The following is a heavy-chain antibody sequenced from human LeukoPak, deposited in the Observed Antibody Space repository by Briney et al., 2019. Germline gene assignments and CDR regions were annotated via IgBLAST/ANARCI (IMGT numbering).Heavy chain of an antibody. CDR1: GFTFSSYG. D-gene: IGHD3-22*01. V-gene: IGHV3-33*01. CDR2: IWYDGSNK. Sequence: GGSLRLSCAASGFTFSSYGMHWVRQAPGKGLEWVAVIWYDGSNKYYADSVKGRFTISRDISKNTLYLQMNSLRAEDTAVYYCARPSEDYYDSSGYYPFDYWGQGTLVTVSS. J-gene: IGHJ4*02. CDR3: ARPSEDYYDSSGYYPFDY.